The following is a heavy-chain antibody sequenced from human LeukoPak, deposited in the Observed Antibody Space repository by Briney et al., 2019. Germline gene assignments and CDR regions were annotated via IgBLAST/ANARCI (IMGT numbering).Heavy chain of an antibody. J-gene: IGHJ5*02. Sequence: PSETLSLTCTVSGGSISSYYWSWIRQPAGKGLEWIGRIYTSGSTNYNPSLKSRVTMPVDTSKNQFSLKLSSVTAADTAVYYCARDLSSAVVPAAGDWFDRWGQGTLVTVSS. D-gene: IGHD2-2*01. CDR3: ARDLSSAVVPAAGDWFDR. CDR1: GGSISSYY. CDR2: IYTSGST. V-gene: IGHV4-4*07.